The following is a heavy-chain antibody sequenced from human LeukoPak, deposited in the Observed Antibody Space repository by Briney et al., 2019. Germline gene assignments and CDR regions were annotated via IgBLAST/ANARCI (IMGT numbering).Heavy chain of an antibody. Sequence: SETLSLTCTVSGGSISSYYWSWIRQPPGKGLEWIGYIYYSGSTNYNPSLKSRVTISVDTSKNQFSLKLSSVTAADTAVYYCARDAVGGGGYFDYWSQGTLVTVSS. V-gene: IGHV4-59*01. CDR2: IYYSGST. J-gene: IGHJ4*02. CDR1: GGSISSYY. CDR3: ARDAVGGGGYFDY. D-gene: IGHD1-26*01.